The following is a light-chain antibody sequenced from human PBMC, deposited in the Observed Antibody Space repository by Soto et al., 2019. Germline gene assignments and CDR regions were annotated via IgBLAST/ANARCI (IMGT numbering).Light chain of an antibody. CDR2: ENN. Sequence: QAVVTQPPSVSAAPGQNGTISCSGSSSNIGSDFVSWYQQLPVTAPQLLIYENNKRPSCIRDRYSGSKSATSATLGITELQTGDEADYYCSAWDTSLSGGVFCGGTKLTFL. J-gene: IGLJ3*02. CDR3: SAWDTSLSGGV. CDR1: SSNIGSDF. V-gene: IGLV1-51*02.